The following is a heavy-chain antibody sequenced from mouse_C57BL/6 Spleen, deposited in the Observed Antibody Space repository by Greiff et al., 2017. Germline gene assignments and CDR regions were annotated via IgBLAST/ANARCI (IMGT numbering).Heavy chain of an antibody. J-gene: IGHJ4*01. V-gene: IGHV2-5*01. CDR3: AKAEFYAMDY. CDR2: IWRGGST. Sequence: QVQLKESGPGLVQPSQSLSITCTVSGFSLTSYGVHWVRQSPGKGLEWLGVIWRGGSTDYNAAFMSRLSSTKDNSKSQVFFKMNSLQADDTAIYYCAKAEFYAMDYWGQGTSVTVSS. CDR1: GFSLTSYG.